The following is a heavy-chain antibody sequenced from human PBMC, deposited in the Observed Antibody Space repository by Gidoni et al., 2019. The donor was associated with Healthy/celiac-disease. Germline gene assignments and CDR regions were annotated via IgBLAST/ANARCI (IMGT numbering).Heavy chain of an antibody. D-gene: IGHD6-6*01. J-gene: IGHJ5*02. Sequence: QLQLQESGPGLVKPSETLSLTCTVSGRSISSSSYYWGWIRQPPGKGLEWIGSIYYSGSTYYNPSLKSRVTISVDTSKNQFYLKLSSVTAADTAVYYCASRPFGGIAARAWFDPWGQGTLVTVSS. CDR3: ASRPFGGIAARAWFDP. CDR2: IYYSGST. CDR1: GRSISSSSYY. V-gene: IGHV4-39*01.